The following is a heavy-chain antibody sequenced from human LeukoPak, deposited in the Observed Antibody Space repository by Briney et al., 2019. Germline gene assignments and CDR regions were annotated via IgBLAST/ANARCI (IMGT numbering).Heavy chain of an antibody. J-gene: IGHJ4*02. CDR1: GFTFSSYA. CDR3: AKADTMIVVVPTGY. V-gene: IGHV3-23*01. Sequence: GGSLRLSCAASGFTFSSYAMSWVRQAPGKGLEWLSSISGSGSSTYYADSVKGRFTISRDNSKNMLYLQMISLRADDTAVYFCAKADTMIVVVPTGYWGQGILVTVSS. D-gene: IGHD3-22*01. CDR2: ISGSGSST.